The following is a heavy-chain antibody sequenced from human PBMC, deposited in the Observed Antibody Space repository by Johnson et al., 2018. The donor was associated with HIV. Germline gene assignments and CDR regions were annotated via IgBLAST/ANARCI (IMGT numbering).Heavy chain of an antibody. CDR3: AKGPQGIATPDAFDI. V-gene: IGHV3-30-3*01. CDR1: GFTFSSYA. J-gene: IGHJ3*02. CDR2: ISYDGGDT. D-gene: IGHD2-21*01. Sequence: QVQLVESGGGVVLPGGSLRLSCAASGFTFSSYAMHWVRQAPGKGLEWLAIISYDGGDTWYADSVKGRFTVSRDNSKNTLYLQMNSLRAEDTAVYYCAKGPQGIATPDAFDIWGQGTMVTVSS.